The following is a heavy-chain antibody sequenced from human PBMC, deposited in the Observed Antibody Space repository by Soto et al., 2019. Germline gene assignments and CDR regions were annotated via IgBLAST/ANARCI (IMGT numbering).Heavy chain of an antibody. J-gene: IGHJ5*02. CDR2: IDWDDDK. D-gene: IGHD6-6*01. V-gene: IGHV2-70*04. CDR1: GFSLSTSGMR. Sequence: SGPTLVSPTQTLTLTCTFSGFSLSTSGMRVSWIRQPPGKALEWLARIDWDDDKFYSTSLKTRLTISKDTSKNQVVLTMTNMDPVDTATYYCARATRGWFDPWGQGTLVTVSS. CDR3: ARATRGWFDP.